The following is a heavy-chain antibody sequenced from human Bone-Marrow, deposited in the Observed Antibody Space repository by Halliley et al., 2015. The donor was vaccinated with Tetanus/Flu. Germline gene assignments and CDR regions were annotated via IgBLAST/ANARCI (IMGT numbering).Heavy chain of an antibody. CDR2: IYYSGST. CDR1: SGSINNYY. V-gene: IGHV4-59*01. J-gene: IGHJ2*01. Sequence: TLSLTCTVSSGSINNYYWSWIRQPPGKGLEWIGDIYYSGSTNYNPSLKSRVTISVDTSKNQFSLKLSSVTAADTAVYYCARDYYKPSGFYGYWYFDLWGRGTLVTVSS. D-gene: IGHD3-22*01. CDR3: ARDYYKPSGFYGYWYFDL.